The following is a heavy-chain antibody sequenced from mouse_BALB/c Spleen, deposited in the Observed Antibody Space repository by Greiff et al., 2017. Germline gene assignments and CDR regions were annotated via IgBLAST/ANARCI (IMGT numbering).Heavy chain of an antibody. V-gene: IGHV7-3*02. D-gene: IGHD1-1*01. CDR2: IRNKANGYTT. Sequence: EVKLVESGGGLVQPGGSLRLSCATSGFTFTDYYMSWVRQPPGKALEWLGFIRNKANGYTTEYSASVKGRFTISRDNSQSILYLQMNTLRAEDSATYYCARGVVRYAMDYWGQGTSVTVSS. CDR3: ARGVVRYAMDY. J-gene: IGHJ4*01. CDR1: GFTFTDYY.